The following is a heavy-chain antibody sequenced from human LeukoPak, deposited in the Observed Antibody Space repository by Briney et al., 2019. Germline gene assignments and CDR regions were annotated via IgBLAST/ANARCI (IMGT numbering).Heavy chain of an antibody. Sequence: GASVKVSCKASGYTFTGHYIHWVRQAPGQGLEWMGWIYPNNGDTKYAQGFQGRVTMTWDTSISILYMELSMLRSDDTAVYFCARDGPGYNGAFDYWGQGTLVTVSS. CDR2: IYPNNGDT. CDR3: ARDGPGYNGAFDY. J-gene: IGHJ4*02. CDR1: GYTFTGHY. V-gene: IGHV1-2*02. D-gene: IGHD5-24*01.